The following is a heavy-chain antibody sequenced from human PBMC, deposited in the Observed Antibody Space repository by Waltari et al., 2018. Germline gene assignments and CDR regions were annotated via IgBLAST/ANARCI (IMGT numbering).Heavy chain of an antibody. V-gene: IGHV4-61*09. CDR1: GGSISSGSYY. CDR2: IYTSGST. J-gene: IGHJ3*02. Sequence: QVQLQESGPGLVKPSQTLSLTCTVSGGSISSGSYYWIWIRQPAGKGLEWIGYIYTSGSTNYNPSLKSRVTISVDTSKNQFSLKLSSVTAADTAVYYCARMITFGGVIVIGGVGAFDIWGQGTMVTVSS. D-gene: IGHD3-16*02. CDR3: ARMITFGGVIVIGGVGAFDI.